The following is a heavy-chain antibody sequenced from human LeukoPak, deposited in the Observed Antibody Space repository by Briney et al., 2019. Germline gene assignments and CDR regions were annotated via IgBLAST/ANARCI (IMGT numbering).Heavy chain of an antibody. V-gene: IGHV4-39*01. CDR1: GGSISSSNYY. CDR3: AIELRYCSSTSCRGNY. J-gene: IGHJ4*02. D-gene: IGHD2-2*01. Sequence: SETLSLTCTVSGGSISSSNYYWGWIRQPPGKGLEWIGTIYYNGATQYSPSLRSRVTISVDTSKNQFSLRLNSVTAADTAVYYCAIELRYCSSTSCRGNYWGQGTLVTVSS. CDR2: IYYNGAT.